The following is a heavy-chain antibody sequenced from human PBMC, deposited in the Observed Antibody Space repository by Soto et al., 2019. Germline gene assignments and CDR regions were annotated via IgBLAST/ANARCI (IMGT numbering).Heavy chain of an antibody. D-gene: IGHD2-2*01. V-gene: IGHV1-2*02. J-gene: IGHJ5*02. CDR2: INPNSGGT. CDR3: ARARRGIVVVPAAQNWFDP. CDR1: RYTFTHYN. Sequence: ASVKVSCKTSRYTFTHYNMHWVRQAPGQGLEWMGWINPNSGGTNYAQKFQGRVTMTRDTSISTAYMELSRLRSDDTAVYYCARARRGIVVVPAAQNWFDPWGQGTLVTVSS.